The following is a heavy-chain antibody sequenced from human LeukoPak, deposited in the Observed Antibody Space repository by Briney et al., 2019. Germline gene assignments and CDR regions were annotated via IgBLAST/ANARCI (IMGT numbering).Heavy chain of an antibody. CDR3: AGKLWFRESYPEYMDV. CDR1: GFTFSSYS. J-gene: IGHJ6*03. V-gene: IGHV3-21*01. Sequence: GGSLRLSCAASGFTFSSYSMNWVRQAPGKGLEWVSSISSSSSYIYYADSVKGRFTISRDNAKNSLYLQMNSLRAEDTAVYYCAGKLWFRESYPEYMDVWGKGTTVTVSS. CDR2: ISSSSSYI. D-gene: IGHD3-10*01.